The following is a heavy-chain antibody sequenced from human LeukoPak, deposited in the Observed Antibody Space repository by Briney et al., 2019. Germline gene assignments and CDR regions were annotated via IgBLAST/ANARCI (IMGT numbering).Heavy chain of an antibody. CDR2: ISSSSSYI. V-gene: IGHV3-21*01. CDR1: GFTFSSYS. J-gene: IGHJ4*02. D-gene: IGHD3-22*01. Sequence: GGSLRLSCAASGFTFSSYSMNWVRQAPGKGLEWVSSISSSSSYIYYADSVKGRFTISRDNAKHSLYLQMNSLRAEDTAVYYCARETYYYDSSGFPSPNWGQGTLVTVSS. CDR3: ARETYYYDSSGFPSPN.